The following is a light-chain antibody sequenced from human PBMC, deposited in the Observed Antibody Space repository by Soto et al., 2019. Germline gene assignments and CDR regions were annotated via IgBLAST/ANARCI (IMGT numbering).Light chain of an antibody. CDR2: AAY. CDR1: QSISSY. Sequence: DIQMTQSPSPLFASVGDRVTLTCRASQSISSYLNWYQQKPGKAPKLLIYAAYSLQSGVTSRFSGSGSGTDFTLTISSLQPEDFATYYCQPSYSTPITFGQGTRLDIK. V-gene: IGKV1-39*01. J-gene: IGKJ5*01. CDR3: QPSYSTPIT.